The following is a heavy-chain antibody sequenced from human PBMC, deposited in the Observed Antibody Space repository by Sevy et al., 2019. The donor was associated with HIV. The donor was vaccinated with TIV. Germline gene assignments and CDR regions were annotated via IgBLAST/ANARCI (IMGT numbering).Heavy chain of an antibody. CDR2: ISYDESDK. V-gene: IGHV3-30-3*01. CDR1: GFAFSDYFA. Sequence: GGSLRLSCAASGFAFSDYFAMHWVRRAPGKGLEWVALISYDESDKYYADSVKGRFTISRDNFKNTLYLQTNSLTTEDTAVYYCARPRANYVDHYFFFAMDVWGQGTTVTVSS. CDR3: ARPRANYVDHYFFFAMDV. D-gene: IGHD4-17*01. J-gene: IGHJ6*02.